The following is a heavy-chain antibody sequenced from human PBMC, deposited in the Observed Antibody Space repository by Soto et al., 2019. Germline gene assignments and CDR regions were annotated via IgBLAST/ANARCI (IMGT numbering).Heavy chain of an antibody. CDR2: IIPIFGGT. CDR1: GGTFSSYA. D-gene: IGHD6-19*01. V-gene: IGHV1-2*02. J-gene: IGHJ5*02. CDR3: ARDLAVAGTGWFDP. Sequence: ASVKVSCKASGGTFSSYAISWVRQAPGQGLEWMGGIIPIFGGTNYAQKFQGRVTMTRDTSISTAYMELSRLRSDDTAVYYYARDLAVAGTGWFDPWGQGTLVTVSS.